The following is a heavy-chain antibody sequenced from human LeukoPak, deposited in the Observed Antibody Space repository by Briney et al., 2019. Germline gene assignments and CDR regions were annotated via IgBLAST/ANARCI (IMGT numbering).Heavy chain of an antibody. Sequence: PGGSLRLYCAASGFTFTSYGFHWVRQAPGKSLEWVAFMSYDGNKKYGDSVKGRFTISRDNAKNTLHLQMNGLRPDDTAVYYCARDPLDISRWANAFDIWGQGTLVTVSS. CDR2: MSYDGNK. J-gene: IGHJ3*02. CDR1: GFTFTSYG. V-gene: IGHV3-30*03. D-gene: IGHD2-2*03. CDR3: ARDPLDISRWANAFDI.